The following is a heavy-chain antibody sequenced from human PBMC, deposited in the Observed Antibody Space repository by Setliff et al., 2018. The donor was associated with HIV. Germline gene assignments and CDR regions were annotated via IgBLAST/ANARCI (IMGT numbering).Heavy chain of an antibody. CDR1: GFTFSSYA. V-gene: IGHV3-64*02. Sequence: GGSLRLSCAASGFTFSSYAMHWVRQAPGKGLEYVSGISSNGGSTYYADSVKGRFTISRDNSKNTLYLQMGSLRAEDTALYYCVKNIGGYSSSSVFDYWGQGTLVTVSS. J-gene: IGHJ4*02. CDR2: ISSNGGST. CDR3: VKNIGGYSSSSVFDY. D-gene: IGHD6-6*01.